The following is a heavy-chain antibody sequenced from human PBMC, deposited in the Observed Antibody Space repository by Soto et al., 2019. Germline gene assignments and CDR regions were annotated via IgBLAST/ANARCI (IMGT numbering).Heavy chain of an antibody. J-gene: IGHJ4*02. CDR1: GQSFSGHS. CDR2: INESGST. CDR3: ARGSGIVALPGELEDVNYDY. D-gene: IGHD1-1*01. V-gene: IGHV4-34*01. Sequence: QVQLQQWGAGLVKPSETLSLSCAVYGQSFSGHSWAWIRQPPGKGLEWIGEINESGSTYYNPSLKSRVNISTDTYKNQFSLKLSSVSAADTAAYFCARGSGIVALPGELEDVNYDYWGQGTLVNVSS.